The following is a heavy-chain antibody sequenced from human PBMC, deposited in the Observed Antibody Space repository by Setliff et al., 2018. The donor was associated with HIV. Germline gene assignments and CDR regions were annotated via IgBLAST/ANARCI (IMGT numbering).Heavy chain of an antibody. CDR1: GYSFTSYW. J-gene: IGHJ3*02. CDR3: ARHTGITFGGVIVFDAFDI. CDR2: IYPGDSDT. D-gene: IGHD3-16*02. Sequence: GESLKISCKGSGYSFTSYWIGWVRQMPGKGLEWMGIIYPGDSDTRYSPSFQGQVTISADKSISTAYLQWSSLKASDTDMYYCARHTGITFGGVIVFDAFDIWGQGTMVTVSS. V-gene: IGHV5-51*01.